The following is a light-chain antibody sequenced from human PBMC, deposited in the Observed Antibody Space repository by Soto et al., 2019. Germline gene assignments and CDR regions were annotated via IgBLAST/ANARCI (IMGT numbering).Light chain of an antibody. CDR3: QHYGSSPPI. CDR2: TSS. V-gene: IGKV3-20*01. Sequence: EIVLTQTPGTLSLSPGEGATLSCSASQSVSRNFFAWYQHEPGQAPSLLIYTSSRRATGFPDRFSANASGTDCTLTISRLEPEDFAVYYCQHYGSSPPIFGGGTKVDIK. J-gene: IGKJ4*01. CDR1: QSVSRNF.